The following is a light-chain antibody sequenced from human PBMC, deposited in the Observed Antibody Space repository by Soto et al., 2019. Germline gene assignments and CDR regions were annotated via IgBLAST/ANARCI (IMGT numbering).Light chain of an antibody. CDR1: SSDVGGSNF. CDR2: DVA. CDR3: VAYTYSTTYV. Sequence: QSALTQAASVSDSPGQSITISCTGTSSDVGGSNFVSWYQQHPGKPPKLIIYDVANRPSGVSNRVSGSKSGSTASLIISRLQTEDEADYYCVAYTYSTTYVFGTGSKLTVL. V-gene: IGLV2-14*03. J-gene: IGLJ1*01.